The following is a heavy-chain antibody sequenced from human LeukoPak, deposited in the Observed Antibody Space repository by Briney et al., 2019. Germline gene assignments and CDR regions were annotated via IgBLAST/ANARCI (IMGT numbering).Heavy chain of an antibody. CDR1: GFIFNNYA. Sequence: GGSLRLSCAGSGFIFNNYAMHWVRQAPGKGLEWVSGISWNSGSIGYADSVKGRFTISRDNAKNSLYLQMNSLRAEDTALYYCAKGSPAANAFDIWGQGTMVTVSS. V-gene: IGHV3-9*01. D-gene: IGHD2-2*01. J-gene: IGHJ3*02. CDR3: AKGSPAANAFDI. CDR2: ISWNSGSI.